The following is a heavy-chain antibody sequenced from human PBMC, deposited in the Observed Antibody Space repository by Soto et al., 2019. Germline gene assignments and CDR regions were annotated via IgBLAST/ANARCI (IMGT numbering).Heavy chain of an antibody. CDR2: ISYDGSNK. V-gene: IGHV3-30-3*01. CDR1: GFTFSSYA. CDR3: VSHSTDYYGMDV. D-gene: IGHD4-17*01. J-gene: IGHJ6*02. Sequence: QVQLVESGGGVVQPGRSLRLSCAASGFTFSSYAMHWVRQAPGKGLEWVAVISYDGSNKYYADSVEGRFTISRDNSKNTLYLQMNSLRAEDTAVYYCVSHSTDYYGMDVWGQGTTVTVSS.